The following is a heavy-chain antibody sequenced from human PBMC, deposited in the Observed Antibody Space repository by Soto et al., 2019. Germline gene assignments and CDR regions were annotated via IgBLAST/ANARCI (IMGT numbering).Heavy chain of an antibody. D-gene: IGHD4-17*01. J-gene: IGHJ6*02. CDR2: MNPNSGNT. V-gene: IGHV1-8*01. CDR3: ARGWPFLTTPLYYSYGMDV. Sequence: ASVKVSCKASGYTFTSYDINWVRQATGQGLEWMGWMNPNSGNTGYAQKFQGRVTMTRNTSISTAYMELSSLRSEDTAAYYCARGWPFLTTPLYYSYGMDVWGQGTTVTVSS. CDR1: GYTFTSYD.